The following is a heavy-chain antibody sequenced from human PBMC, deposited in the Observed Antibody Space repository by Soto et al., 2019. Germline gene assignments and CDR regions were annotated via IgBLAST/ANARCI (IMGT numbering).Heavy chain of an antibody. D-gene: IGHD3-22*01. V-gene: IGHV3-15*07. CDR3: AKNPGYYYDSTGYHFDY. Sequence: SGGSLRLSCAASGFTFSNAWMNWVRQAPGKGLEWVGRIKSKTDGGTTDYAAPVKGRFTISRDDSKNTLYLQMNSLKTEDTAVYYCAKNPGYYYDSTGYHFDYSGQGTLVTVSS. J-gene: IGHJ4*02. CDR2: IKSKTDGGTT. CDR1: GFTFSNAW.